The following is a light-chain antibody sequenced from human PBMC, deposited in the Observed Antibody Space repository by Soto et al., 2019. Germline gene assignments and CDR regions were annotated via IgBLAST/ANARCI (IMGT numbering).Light chain of an antibody. CDR1: QSTSYW. CDR3: QQYNNYPWT. V-gene: IGKV1-5*01. CDR2: DAS. J-gene: IGKJ1*01. Sequence: QMTQAPSTMSASVGDRVTITCRASQSTSYWLAWYQQKPGKAPNLLIYDASSLESGVPARFSGARSGTEFTLTISSLQPDDFSTFYCQQYNNYPWTFVHVTKVDNK.